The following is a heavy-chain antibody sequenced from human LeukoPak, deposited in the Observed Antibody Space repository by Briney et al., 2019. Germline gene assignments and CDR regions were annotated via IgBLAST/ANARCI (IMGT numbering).Heavy chain of an antibody. J-gene: IGHJ4*02. V-gene: IGHV3-21*01. D-gene: IGHD6-19*01. CDR1: GFTFSSYS. CDR2: ISSSSSYI. Sequence: SGGSLRLSCAASGFTFSSYSMNWVRQAPGKGLEWVSSISSSSSYIYYADSVKGRFTISRDNAKNSLYLQMNSLRAEDTAVYYCAREVAGGRDYWGQGPLVTVSS. CDR3: AREVAGGRDY.